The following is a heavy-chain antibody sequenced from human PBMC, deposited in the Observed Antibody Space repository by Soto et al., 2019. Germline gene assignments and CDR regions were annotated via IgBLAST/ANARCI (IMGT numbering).Heavy chain of an antibody. CDR2: IWSDGSKE. CDR3: ASDQVGSGNGLDV. CDR1: GFHFSRHG. J-gene: IGHJ6*02. Sequence: QVQLVESGGGVVQPGRSLRLSCAASGFHFSRHGVHWVRQAPGRGLEWVAVIWSDGSKEYYADSVKGRFTISRDNSTTTVSLQLNCMRSEDTDVYYCASDQVGSGNGLDVWGQGTTVTVSS. V-gene: IGHV3-33*02. D-gene: IGHD6-13*01.